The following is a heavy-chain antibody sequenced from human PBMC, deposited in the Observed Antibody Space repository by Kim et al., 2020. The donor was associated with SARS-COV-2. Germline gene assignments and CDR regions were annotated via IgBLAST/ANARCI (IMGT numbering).Heavy chain of an antibody. V-gene: IGHV4-39*01. CDR3: ARQTYYYGSSGYLTGGAVDI. D-gene: IGHD3-22*01. J-gene: IGHJ3*02. CDR2: IYYSGST. Sequence: SETLSLTCTVSGGSISSSSYYWGWIRQPPGKGLEWIGSIYYSGSTYYNPSLKSRVTISVDTSKNQFSLKLSSVTAADTAVYYCARQTYYYGSSGYLTGGAVDIWGQGTMVTVSS. CDR1: GGSISSSSYY.